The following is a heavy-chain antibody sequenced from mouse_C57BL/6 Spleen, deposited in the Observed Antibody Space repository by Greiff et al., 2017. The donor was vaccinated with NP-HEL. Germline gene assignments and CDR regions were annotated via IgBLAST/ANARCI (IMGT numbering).Heavy chain of an antibody. CDR2: INPSNGGT. D-gene: IGHD2-5*01. V-gene: IGHV1-53*01. CDR3: ARSAYSNYWYFDV. Sequence: VKQRPGQGLEWIGNINPSNGGTNYNEKFKSKATLTVDKSSSTAYMQLSSLTSEDSAVYYCARSAYSNYWYFDVWGTGTTVTVSS. J-gene: IGHJ1*03.